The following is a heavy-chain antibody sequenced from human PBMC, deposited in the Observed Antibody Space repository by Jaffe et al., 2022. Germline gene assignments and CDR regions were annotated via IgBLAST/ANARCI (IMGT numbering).Heavy chain of an antibody. CDR1: GGTFSSYA. V-gene: IGHV1-69*05. CDR3: ARGFRSKHIYYDSSYDAFDI. Sequence: QVQLVQSGAEVKKPGSSVKVSCKASGGTFSSYAISWVRQAPGQGLEWMGGIIPIFGTANYAQKFQGRVTITTDESTSTAYMELSSLRSEDTAVYYCARGFRSKHIYYDSSYDAFDIWGQGTMVTVSS. J-gene: IGHJ3*02. CDR2: IIPIFGTA. D-gene: IGHD3-22*01.